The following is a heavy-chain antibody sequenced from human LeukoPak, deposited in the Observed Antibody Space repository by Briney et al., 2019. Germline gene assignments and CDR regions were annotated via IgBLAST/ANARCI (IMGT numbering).Heavy chain of an antibody. CDR1: GFTLSSFW. J-gene: IGHJ4*02. CDR2: IKKDGREK. Sequence: GGSLRLSCAASGFTLSSFWMSWVRQAPGKGREWVANIKKDGREKYYVDSVQGRFTISRANAKNSLYLQMNSLRAEDTAVYYCARDMEGIFGVVTGTLPDYWGQGTLVTVSS. V-gene: IGHV3-7*01. CDR3: ARDMEGIFGVVTGTLPDY. D-gene: IGHD3-3*01.